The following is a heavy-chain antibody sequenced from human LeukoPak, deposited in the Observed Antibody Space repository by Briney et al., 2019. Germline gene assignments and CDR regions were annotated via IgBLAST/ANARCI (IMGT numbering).Heavy chain of an antibody. V-gene: IGHV4-31*03. J-gene: IGHJ5*02. Sequence: SETLSLTCTVSGGSISSGAYYWSWIRQHPAKGLEWIGYIYYSGSTYSTPSLKSRLTISVDTYKNQFSLKLISVTAADTAVYYCARLNCSGGSCYSVDHWGQGTLVTVSS. CDR2: IYYSGST. CDR3: ARLNCSGGSCYSVDH. D-gene: IGHD2-15*01. CDR1: GGSISSGAYY.